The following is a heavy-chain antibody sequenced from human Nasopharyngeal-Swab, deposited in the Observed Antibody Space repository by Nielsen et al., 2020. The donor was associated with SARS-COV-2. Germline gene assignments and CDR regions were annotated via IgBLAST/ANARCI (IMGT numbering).Heavy chain of an antibody. J-gene: IGHJ1*01. CDR3: VTSLLSMHY. CDR1: GLTFSSYA. CDR2: ISGSSSTM. V-gene: IGHV3-48*02. Sequence: GGSLRLSCAASGLTFSSYAMNWVRQAPGKGLEWISYISGSSSTMSYADSVEGRFSISRDNVKNSLFLQMDSLRDTDTAIHYCVTSLLSMHYWGQGILVTVSS. D-gene: IGHD2/OR15-2a*01.